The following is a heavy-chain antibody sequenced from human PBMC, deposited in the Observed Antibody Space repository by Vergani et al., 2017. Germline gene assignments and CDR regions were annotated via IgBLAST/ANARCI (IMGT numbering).Heavy chain of an antibody. D-gene: IGHD4-17*01. V-gene: IGHV1-69*02. CDR2: IIPILGIA. CDR3: ASPFYGDYRFDY. CDR1: GGTFSSYT. Sequence: QVQLVQSGAEVKKPGSSVKVSCKASGGTFSSYTISWVRQAPGQGLEWMGRIIPILGIANYAPKFQGRVTITSDKSTSTAYMELSSLRSEDTAVYYCASPFYGDYRFDYWGQGTLVTVSS. J-gene: IGHJ4*02.